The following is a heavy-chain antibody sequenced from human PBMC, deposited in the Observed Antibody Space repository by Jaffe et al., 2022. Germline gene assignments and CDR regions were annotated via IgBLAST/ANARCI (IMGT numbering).Heavy chain of an antibody. D-gene: IGHD3-10*01. V-gene: IGHV3-74*01. J-gene: IGHJ3*02. Sequence: EVQLVESGGGLVQPGGSLRLSCAASGFTFSSYWMHWVRQAPGKGLVWVSRINSDGSSTSYADSVKGRFTISRDNAKNTLYLQMNSLRAEDTAVYYCAREGPLWFREIKNDAFDIWGQGTMVTVSS. CDR1: GFTFSSYW. CDR3: AREGPLWFREIKNDAFDI. CDR2: INSDGSST.